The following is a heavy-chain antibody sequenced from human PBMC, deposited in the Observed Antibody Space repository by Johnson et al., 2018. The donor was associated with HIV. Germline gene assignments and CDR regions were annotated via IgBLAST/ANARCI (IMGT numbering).Heavy chain of an antibody. Sequence: QVQLVESRGGVVQPGGSLRLSCAASGFTFSSYGMHWVRQAPGKGLEWVAVISYDGSNKYYADSVKGRFTISRDNSKNTLYLQMNSLRAEDTAVYYCARAMGRWEGGAFDIWGQGTMVIVSS. V-gene: IGHV3-30*19. CDR1: GFTFSSYG. CDR3: ARAMGRWEGGAFDI. D-gene: IGHD5-24*01. CDR2: ISYDGSNK. J-gene: IGHJ3*02.